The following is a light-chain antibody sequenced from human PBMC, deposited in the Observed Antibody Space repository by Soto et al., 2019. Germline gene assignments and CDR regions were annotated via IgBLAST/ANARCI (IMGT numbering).Light chain of an antibody. V-gene: IGKV1-39*01. Sequence: DIQMTQSPSSLSASVGDRVTITCRASQNISNYLNWYQQKPGKAPNLLIYAASSLQGGVPSRFSGSGSGTDFTLTISSLEPEDFVTYYCQQSYSTSSYTFGQGTKLDIK. CDR3: QQSYSTSSYT. CDR2: AAS. J-gene: IGKJ2*01. CDR1: QNISNY.